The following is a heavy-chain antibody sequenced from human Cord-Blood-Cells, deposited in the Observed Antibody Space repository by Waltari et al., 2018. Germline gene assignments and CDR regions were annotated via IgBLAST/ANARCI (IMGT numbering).Heavy chain of an antibody. Sequence: QITLKESGPTLVNPTQTLTLTCTFSGFSLSTSGVGVGWIRQPPGKALECLALIYWDDNKHYSPSLKSSLTITKDTSKTQAVLTMTNMYPVDTATYYCAHRWVLGSSSSDDAFDIWGQGTMVTVSS. CDR1: GFSLSTSGVG. CDR3: AHRWVLGSSSSDDAFDI. V-gene: IGHV2-5*02. J-gene: IGHJ3*02. CDR2: IYWDDNK. D-gene: IGHD6-6*01.